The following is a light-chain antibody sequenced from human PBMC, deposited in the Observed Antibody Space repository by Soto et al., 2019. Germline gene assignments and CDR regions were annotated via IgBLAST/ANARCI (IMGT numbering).Light chain of an antibody. CDR3: QRFGTSPPWT. CDR2: GTS. Sequence: EIVLTQSPATLSLSPGETATLSCRASQSVSSYLAWYQQKPGQAPRLLIYGTSIRATGIPDRFSGSGSGTDFTLTITRLEPEDFAVYYCQRFGTSPPWTFGQGTKVDIK. J-gene: IGKJ1*01. V-gene: IGKV3-20*01. CDR1: QSVSSY.